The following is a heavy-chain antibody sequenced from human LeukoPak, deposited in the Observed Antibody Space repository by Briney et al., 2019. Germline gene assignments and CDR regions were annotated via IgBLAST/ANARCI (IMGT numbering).Heavy chain of an antibody. CDR3: ARVARSVYYWFDP. V-gene: IGHV3-7*03. Sequence: GSLRLSCAASGFTFSSYWMSWVRQAPGKGLEWVANIKQDGSEKYYVDSVKGRFTISRDNAKNPLYLQMNSLRAEDTAVYYCARVARSVYYWFDPWGQGTLVTVSS. D-gene: IGHD3-10*01. CDR2: IKQDGSEK. J-gene: IGHJ5*02. CDR1: GFTFSSYW.